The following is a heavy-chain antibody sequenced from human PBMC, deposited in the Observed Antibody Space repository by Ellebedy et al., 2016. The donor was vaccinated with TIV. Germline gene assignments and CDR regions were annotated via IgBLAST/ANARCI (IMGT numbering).Heavy chain of an antibody. J-gene: IGHJ4*02. CDR3: ARGGHRNCDGDCAHGG. Sequence: PGGSLRLSCAASGFRFSDYWMHWVRQAPGKGLVWVSHITTDGISTNYADSVKGRFTISRDDAKNTLYLQMNSLRVEDTAVYYCARGGHRNCDGDCAHGGWGQGTLVTVSS. D-gene: IGHD2-21*02. CDR1: GFRFSDYW. CDR2: ITTDGIST. V-gene: IGHV3-74*01.